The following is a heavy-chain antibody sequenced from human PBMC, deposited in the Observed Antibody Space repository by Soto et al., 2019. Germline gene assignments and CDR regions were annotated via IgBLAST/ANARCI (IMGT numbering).Heavy chain of an antibody. J-gene: IGHJ4*02. CDR1: GGSITSDGYY. D-gene: IGHD6-13*01. Sequence: QVQLQESGPGLAKPSQTLSLTCTVSGGSITSDGYYWSWIRQHPGKGLEWIGYIYYSGSTYYNPSLKSRRTISVDTSKNQFSLKLTSVTAADTAVYYCARAGYSSSLDYWGQGTLVTVSS. CDR3: ARAGYSSSLDY. V-gene: IGHV4-31*03. CDR2: IYYSGST.